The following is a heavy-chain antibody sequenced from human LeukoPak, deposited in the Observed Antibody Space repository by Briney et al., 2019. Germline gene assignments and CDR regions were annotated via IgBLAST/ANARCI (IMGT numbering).Heavy chain of an antibody. J-gene: IGHJ4*02. CDR2: ISYGGSNK. CDR1: RFTFSIYS. Sequence: GGSLRLSCAASRFTFSIYSMHWVRQAPFKGLEWVAVISYGGSNKYYADSVKGRFTVSRDNSKNTLYLQMDSLKAEDTAVYYCARHFDTYNSDSKPLDYWGQGTLVIVSS. D-gene: IGHD2/OR15-2a*01. CDR3: ARHFDTYNSDSKPLDY. V-gene: IGHV3-30-3*01.